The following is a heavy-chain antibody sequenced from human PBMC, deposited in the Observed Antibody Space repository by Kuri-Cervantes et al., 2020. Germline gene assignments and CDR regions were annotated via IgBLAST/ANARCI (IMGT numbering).Heavy chain of an antibody. CDR3: ARDKLGRSSSHLYYFDY. D-gene: IGHD6-6*01. CDR1: GYTFTSYG. J-gene: IGHJ4*02. Sequence: ASVKVSCKASGYTFTSYGISWMRQAPGQGLEWMGWINPNSGGTNYAQKFQGRVTMTRDTSISTAYMELSRLRSDDTAVYYCARDKLGRSSSHLYYFDYWGQGTLVTVSS. CDR2: INPNSGGT. V-gene: IGHV1-2*02.